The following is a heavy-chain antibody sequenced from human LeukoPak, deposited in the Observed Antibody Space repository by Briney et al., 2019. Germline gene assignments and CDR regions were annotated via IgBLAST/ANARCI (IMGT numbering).Heavy chain of an antibody. CDR3: ARERLGFRVDV. CDR2: INTSGNT. CDR1: GDSISNYY. V-gene: IGHV4-4*07. D-gene: IGHD3-10*01. J-gene: IGHJ6*04. Sequence: SETLSLTCTVSGDSISNYYWTWIGQSAGKGLQWIGRINTSGNTNYNPYLKSRVTMSLATSKNQFSLNLSSVTAADTAVYYCARERLGFRVDVWGKGTTVTVSS.